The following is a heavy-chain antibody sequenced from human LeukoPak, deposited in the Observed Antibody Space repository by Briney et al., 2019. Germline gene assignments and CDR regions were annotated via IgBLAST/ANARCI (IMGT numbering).Heavy chain of an antibody. CDR3: ARGDIAAGGAPFDY. J-gene: IGHJ4*02. CDR2: INHSGST. D-gene: IGHD6-13*01. Sequence: SETLSLTCAVYGESFSGYYWSWIRQPPGRGLEWIGEINHSGSTSYSASLKSRVTISVDTSKNQFSLKLNSVTAADTAVYSCARGDIAAGGAPFDYWGQGTLVTVSS. V-gene: IGHV4-34*01. CDR1: GESFSGYY.